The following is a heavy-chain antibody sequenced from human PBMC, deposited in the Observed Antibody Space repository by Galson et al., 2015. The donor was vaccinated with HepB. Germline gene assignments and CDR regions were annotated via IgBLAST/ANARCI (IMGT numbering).Heavy chain of an antibody. J-gene: IGHJ5*02. CDR2: INAGNGNT. V-gene: IGHV1-3*01. Sequence: SVKVSCKASGYTFTSYTLHWVRQAPGQRLEWMGWINAGNGNTKYSQRFQGRVTITRDTSASTAYMELSSLRSEDTAVYYCAGDPYCSSTSCYDNWFDPWGQGTLVTVPS. CDR3: AGDPYCSSTSCYDNWFDP. D-gene: IGHD2-2*01. CDR1: GYTFTSYT.